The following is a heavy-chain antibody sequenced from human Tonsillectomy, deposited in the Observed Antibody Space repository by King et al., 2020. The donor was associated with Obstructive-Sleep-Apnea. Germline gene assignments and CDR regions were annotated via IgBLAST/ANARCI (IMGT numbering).Heavy chain of an antibody. D-gene: IGHD3-9*01. CDR1: GYTFTNYA. Sequence: QLVQSGSELKKPGASVKVSCKASGYTFTNYAMNGVRPAPGQGLERMGWSNTNTGNPTYAPGFTGRVVSSLDPSVTTAYLQLSSLKAEDTAVYYCARDSVFDSSFDYWGQGTLVTVSS. CDR3: ARDSVFDSSFDY. J-gene: IGHJ4*02. CDR2: SNTNTGNP. V-gene: IGHV7-4-1*02.